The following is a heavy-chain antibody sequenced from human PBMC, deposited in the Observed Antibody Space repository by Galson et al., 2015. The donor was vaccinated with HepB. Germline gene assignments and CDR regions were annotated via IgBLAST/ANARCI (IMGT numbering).Heavy chain of an antibody. CDR3: ARRIGGYYGMDV. D-gene: IGHD3-10*01. J-gene: IGHJ6*02. Sequence: SCAASGFIFSSHGMHWVRQAPGTGLEWVALISYDGSNKYYADSVKGRFTISRDNSKKILYLQMNSLRAEDTAVYYCARRIGGYYGMDVWGQGTTVTVSS. V-gene: IGHV3-30*03. CDR2: ISYDGSNK. CDR1: GFIFSSHG.